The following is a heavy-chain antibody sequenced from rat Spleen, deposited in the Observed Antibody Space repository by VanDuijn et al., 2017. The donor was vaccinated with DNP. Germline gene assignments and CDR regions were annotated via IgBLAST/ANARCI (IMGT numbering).Heavy chain of an antibody. CDR2: ISSGGST. J-gene: IGHJ2*01. CDR1: GLSLTSYG. D-gene: IGHD1-2*01. CDR3: TRDDTIAAIWY. Sequence: QVQLKESGPGLVQPSQTLSLTCTVSGLSLTSYGLNWVRQPPGKGLEWIATISSGGSTFYNSALKSRLTISRDTSKSQVFLRMNSLQTEDTAIYFCTRDDTIAAIWYWGQGVMVTVSS. V-gene: IGHV2-6*01.